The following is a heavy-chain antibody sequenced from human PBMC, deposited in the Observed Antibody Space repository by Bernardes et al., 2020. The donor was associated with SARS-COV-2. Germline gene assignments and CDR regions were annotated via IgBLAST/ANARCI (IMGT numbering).Heavy chain of an antibody. CDR3: ARVGRYFDL. V-gene: IGHV6-1*01. CDR2: TSYRSKWYT. J-gene: IGHJ2*01. Sequence: NWVRQSPSRGLEWLGRTSYRSKWYTDYAVSVKSRITINPDTSKNQLSLKLKSVTPEDTAVYYCARVGRYFDLWGRGTLVTVSS.